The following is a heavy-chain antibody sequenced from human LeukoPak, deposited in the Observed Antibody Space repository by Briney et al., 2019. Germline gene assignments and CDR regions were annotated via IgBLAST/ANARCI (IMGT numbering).Heavy chain of an antibody. D-gene: IGHD1-1*01. CDR2: VSGSGGAT. CDR3: AKNRGGTYKYYMDV. V-gene: IGHV3-23*01. J-gene: IGHJ6*03. CDR1: GFTFNNYA. Sequence: GGSLRLSCAAPGFTFNNYAMSWVRQAPGMGLEWLSYVSGSGGATYYAASVKGRFTISRDNSKNTVYLRMGSLRAEDTAVYYCAKNRGGTYKYYMDVWGNGTTVTVSS.